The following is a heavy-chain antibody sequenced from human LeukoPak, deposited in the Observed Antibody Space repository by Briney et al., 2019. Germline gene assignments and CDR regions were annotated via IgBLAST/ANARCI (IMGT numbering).Heavy chain of an antibody. D-gene: IGHD4-23*01. CDR1: GYTVSGNY. J-gene: IGHJ4*02. CDR2: IYSDDTT. V-gene: IGHV3-53*01. CDR3: ARRAGGYSHPYDY. Sequence: GGSLRLSCAVSGYTVSGNYMSWIRQGPGKGLEWVSLIYSDDTTLYADSVKGRFTISRDISKNTLYLQMSSLRAEDTAVYYCARRAGGYSHPYDYWGQGVLVTVSS.